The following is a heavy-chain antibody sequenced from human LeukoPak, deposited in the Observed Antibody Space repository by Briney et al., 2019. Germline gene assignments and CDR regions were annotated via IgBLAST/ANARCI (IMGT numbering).Heavy chain of an antibody. Sequence: KASETLSLTCTVSGGSISSYYWSWIRQPPGKGLEWIGYIYYSGSTNYNPSLKSRVTISVDTSKNQFSLKLSSVTAADTAVYYCARVPSGYYYYGMDVWGKGTTVTVSS. V-gene: IGHV4-59*01. D-gene: IGHD6-25*01. CDR3: ARVPSGYYYYGMDV. J-gene: IGHJ6*04. CDR2: IYYSGST. CDR1: GGSISSYY.